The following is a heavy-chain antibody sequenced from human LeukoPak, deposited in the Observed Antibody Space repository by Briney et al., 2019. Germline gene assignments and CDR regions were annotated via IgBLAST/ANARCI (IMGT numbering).Heavy chain of an antibody. J-gene: IGHJ5*02. D-gene: IGHD2-15*01. V-gene: IGHV1-8*01. CDR3: AREVAWLDP. CDR1: GYTFISYD. CDR2: MNPKSGST. Sequence: ASVTVSCKASGYTFISYDINWVRQAPGQGLEWMGWMNPKSGSTGYAKKFQGRVTMTRNTSISTAYMELTSLGSEDTALYYCAREVAWLDPWGQGTLVTVSS.